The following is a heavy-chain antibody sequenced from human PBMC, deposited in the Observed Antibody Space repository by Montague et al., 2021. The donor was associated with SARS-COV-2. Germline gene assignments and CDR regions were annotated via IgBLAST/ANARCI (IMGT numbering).Heavy chain of an antibody. CDR3: VREGGSMTFDY. CDR2: MFTSGST. D-gene: IGHD1-26*01. V-gene: IGHV4-4*07. J-gene: IGHJ4*02. Sequence: SETLSLTCTVSGASISGYFWSWIRQPAGKELEWIGRMFTSGSTTYNPSLKSRVTISVDTSKNQFSLRLNSVTAADTAVYYCVREGGSMTFDYWGQGILVTVSS. CDR1: GASISGYF.